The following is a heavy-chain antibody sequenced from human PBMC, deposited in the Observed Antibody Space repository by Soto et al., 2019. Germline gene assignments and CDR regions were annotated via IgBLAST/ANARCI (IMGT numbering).Heavy chain of an antibody. CDR2: INSDGSST. V-gene: IGHV3-74*01. CDR3: ARDAYYDFWSGLSHYYYYYMDV. CDR1: GFTLSSYW. D-gene: IGHD3-3*01. Sequence: EVQLVESGGGLVQPGGSLRLSCAASGFTLSSYWMHWVHQAPGKGLVWVSRINSDGSSTSYADSVKGRFTISRDNAKNTLYLQMNSLRAEDTAVYYCARDAYYDFWSGLSHYYYYYMDVWGKGTTVTVSS. J-gene: IGHJ6*03.